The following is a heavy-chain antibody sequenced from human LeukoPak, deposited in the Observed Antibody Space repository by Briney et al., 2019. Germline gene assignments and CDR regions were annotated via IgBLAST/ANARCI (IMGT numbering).Heavy chain of an antibody. V-gene: IGHV3-66*01. CDR3: ASAVALDY. CDR2: IYSGGST. J-gene: IGHJ4*02. Sequence: PGGSLRLSCAASGFIVSSNYMSWVRQAPGKGLEWVSIIYSGGSTYYADSVKGRFTISRDNSKNTLYLQMNSLRAEDTAVYYCASAVALDYWGQGTLVTVSS. CDR1: GFIVSSNY.